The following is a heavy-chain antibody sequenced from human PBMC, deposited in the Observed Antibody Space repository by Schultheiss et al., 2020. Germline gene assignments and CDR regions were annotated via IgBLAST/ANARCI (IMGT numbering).Heavy chain of an antibody. D-gene: IGHD7-27*01. CDR2: IWYDGSNK. Sequence: GGSLRLSCAASGFTFSSYGMHWVRQAPGKGLEWVAVIWYDGSNKYYADSVKGRFTISRDNSKNTLYLQMNSLRAEDTAVYYCARVGWPVWGPYYYYGMDVWGQGTTVTVS. V-gene: IGHV3-33*08. CDR1: GFTFSSYG. J-gene: IGHJ6*02. CDR3: ARVGWPVWGPYYYYGMDV.